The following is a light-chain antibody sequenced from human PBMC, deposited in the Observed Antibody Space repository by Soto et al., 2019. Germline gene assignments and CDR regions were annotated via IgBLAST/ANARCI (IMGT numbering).Light chain of an antibody. V-gene: IGKV1-39*01. CDR2: SAS. CDR3: QQSYSTPIT. CDR1: QSISSY. J-gene: IGKJ5*01. Sequence: DIQMTQSPSSLSASVGDRVTITCRASQSISSYLNWYQQKPGTAPKLLIYSASSLQSGVPSRFSGSGSGTDFTLTISRLHPDDFATYYCQQSYSTPITFGQGTRLEIK.